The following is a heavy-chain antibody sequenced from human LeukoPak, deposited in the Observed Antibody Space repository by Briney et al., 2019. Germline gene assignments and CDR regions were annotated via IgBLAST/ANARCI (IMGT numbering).Heavy chain of an antibody. Sequence: GGAPRPSCSAPRFTFTSDSIHWGRPAPRKRLEYISAISSDGGTTYYADSVEGRFTISRDNSKNTLHLQMSSLRPEDTAVYYCVATGTTSATWGLGTLVTVSS. D-gene: IGHD1-1*01. V-gene: IGHV3-64D*09. J-gene: IGHJ5*02. CDR3: VATGTTSAT. CDR2: ISSDGGTT. CDR1: RFTFTSDS.